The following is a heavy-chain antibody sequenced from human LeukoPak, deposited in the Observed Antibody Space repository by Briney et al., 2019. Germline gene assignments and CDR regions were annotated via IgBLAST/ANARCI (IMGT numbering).Heavy chain of an antibody. CDR1: GFTLSNHG. CDR2: INWNGGST. V-gene: IGHV3-20*04. J-gene: IGHJ6*03. CDR3: ARCGSGNYYYMDV. Sequence: PGGSLRLSCAASGFTLSNHGMSWVRQAPGKGLEWVSGINWNGGSTGYADSVKGRFTISRDNAKNSLYLQMNSLRAEDTALYYCARCGSGNYYYMDVWGKGTTVTVSS. D-gene: IGHD1-26*01.